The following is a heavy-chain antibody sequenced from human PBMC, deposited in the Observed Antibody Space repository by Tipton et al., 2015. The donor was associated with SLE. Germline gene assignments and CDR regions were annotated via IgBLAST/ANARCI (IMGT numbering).Heavy chain of an antibody. CDR1: GFTFSSYG. J-gene: IGHJ6*02. CDR3: AKDRAHLGFCSRTSCYHGMDV. V-gene: IGHV3-33*06. CDR2: IWYDGTNK. D-gene: IGHD2-2*01. Sequence: QSQLVQSGGGVVQPGRSLRLSCAASGFTFSSYGIHWVRQAPGKGLEWVAVIWYDGTNKYYADSVKGRFTISRDNSKNTLYMQMNSLRAEDTAVYYCAKDRAHLGFCSRTSCYHGMDVWGQGTMVTVSS.